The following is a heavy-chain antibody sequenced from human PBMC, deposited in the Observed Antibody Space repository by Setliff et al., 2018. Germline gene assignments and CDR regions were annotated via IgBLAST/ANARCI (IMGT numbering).Heavy chain of an antibody. D-gene: IGHD3-22*01. CDR1: GFSISSGYY. V-gene: IGHV4-38-2*01. CDR3: ARAHTWSLPNDNSGYPGWFDP. CDR2: IHHSGKA. Sequence: LSLTCAVPGFSISSGYYWGWIRQPPGKGLEWIVNIHHSGKAYYNPSLKSRVTMSVDTSKNHVSLKLSSVTAADTAVYYCARAHTWSLPNDNSGYPGWFDPWGQGTLVTVSS. J-gene: IGHJ5*02.